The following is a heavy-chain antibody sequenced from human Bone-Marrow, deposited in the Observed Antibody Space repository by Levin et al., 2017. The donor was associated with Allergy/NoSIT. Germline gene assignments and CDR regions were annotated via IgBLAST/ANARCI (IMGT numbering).Heavy chain of an antibody. CDR2: MNPNSGNT. CDR3: ARISGSYSDYYYYYGMDV. D-gene: IGHD1-26*01. Sequence: GGSLRLSCKASGYTFTSYDINWVRQATGQGLEWMGWMNPNSGNTGYAQKFQGRVTMTRNTSISTAYMELSSLRSEDTAVYYCARISGSYSDYYYYYGMDVWGQGTTVTVSS. CDR1: GYTFTSYD. V-gene: IGHV1-8*01. J-gene: IGHJ6*02.